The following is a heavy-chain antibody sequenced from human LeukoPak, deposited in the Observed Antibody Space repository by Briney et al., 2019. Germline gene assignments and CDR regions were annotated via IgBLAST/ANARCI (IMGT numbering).Heavy chain of an antibody. D-gene: IGHD6-13*01. CDR2: IIPIFGTA. CDR1: GGTFSSYA. CDR3: ATDFAGATGKVF. Sequence: GASVKVSCKASGGTFSSYAISWVRQAPGQGLEWMGGIIPIFGTANYAQKFQGRVTITADESTSTAYMELSSLRSEDTAVYYCATDFAGATGKVFWGQGTLVTVSS. J-gene: IGHJ4*02. V-gene: IGHV1-69*13.